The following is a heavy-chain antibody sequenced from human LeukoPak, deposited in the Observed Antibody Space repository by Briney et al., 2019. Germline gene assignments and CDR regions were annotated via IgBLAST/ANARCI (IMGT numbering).Heavy chain of an antibody. CDR3: ARDGESSSWYNYFDY. CDR1: GFTFSYYA. D-gene: IGHD6-13*01. J-gene: IGHJ4*02. CDR2: ISSSSSYI. V-gene: IGHV3-21*01. Sequence: PGGSLRLSCAASGFTFSYYAMSWVRQAPGKGLEWVSSISSSSSYIYYADSVKGRFTISRDNAKNSLYLRMNSLRAEDTAVYYCARDGESSSWYNYFDYWGQGTLVTVSS.